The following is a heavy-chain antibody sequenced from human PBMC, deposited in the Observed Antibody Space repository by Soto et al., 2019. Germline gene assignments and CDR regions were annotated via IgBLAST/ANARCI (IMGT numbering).Heavy chain of an antibody. J-gene: IGHJ4*02. Sequence: QVQLVQSGAEVKKPGASVKVSCKASGYTFTRYNINWVRQATGQGLEWMGWMNPNTGNTGYAQKFQGRVTMTRDTSISTAYMELSSLTSEDTAVYFCARAAPYFDYWGQGTLVTVSS. CDR2: MNPNTGNT. V-gene: IGHV1-8*01. CDR3: ARAAPYFDY. CDR1: GYTFTRYN.